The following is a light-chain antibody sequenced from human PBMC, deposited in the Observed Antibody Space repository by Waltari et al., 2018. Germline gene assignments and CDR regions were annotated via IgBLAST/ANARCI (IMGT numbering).Light chain of an antibody. V-gene: IGKV3-11*01. J-gene: IGKJ4*01. Sequence: IVLTQSPATLSLSPGERATLPCRASQSVRNYLAWYQQKPGQAPRLLIYDASNRATGIPARFSGSGSGTDFTLTISSLEPEDFAVYYCQQRYNWPPVTFGGGTKVEIK. CDR1: QSVRNY. CDR2: DAS. CDR3: QQRYNWPPVT.